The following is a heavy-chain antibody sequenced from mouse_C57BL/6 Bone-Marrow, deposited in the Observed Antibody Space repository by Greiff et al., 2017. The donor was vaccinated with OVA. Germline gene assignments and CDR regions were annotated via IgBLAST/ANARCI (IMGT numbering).Heavy chain of an antibody. D-gene: IGHD2-3*01. CDR1: GYTFTSYW. CDR3: ARGMVTTDWYFDV. CDR2: IDPSDSYT. J-gene: IGHJ1*03. Sequence: VQLQQPGAELVMPGASVKLSCKASGYTFTSYWMHWVKQRPGQGLEWIGEIDPSDSYTNYNQKFKGKSTLTVDKSSSTAYMQISSLTSEDAAVYYCARGMVTTDWYFDVWGTGTTVTVSS. V-gene: IGHV1-69*01.